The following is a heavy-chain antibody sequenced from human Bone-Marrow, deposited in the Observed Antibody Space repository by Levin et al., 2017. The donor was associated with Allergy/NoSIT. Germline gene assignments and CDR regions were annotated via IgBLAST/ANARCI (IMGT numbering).Heavy chain of an antibody. CDR3: ARAGYYGDYVFYYYYGMDV. CDR1: GGSISSGDYY. J-gene: IGHJ6*02. V-gene: IGHV4-30-4*01. CDR2: IYYSGST. Sequence: SETLSLTCTVSGGSISSGDYYWSWIRQPPGKGLEWIGYIYYSGSTYYNPSLKSRVTISVDTSKNQFSLKLSSVTAADTAVYYCARAGYYGDYVFYYYYGMDVWGQGTTVTVSS. D-gene: IGHD4-17*01.